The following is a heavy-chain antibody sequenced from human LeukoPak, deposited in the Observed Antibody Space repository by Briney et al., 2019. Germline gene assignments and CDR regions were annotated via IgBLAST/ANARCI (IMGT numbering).Heavy chain of an antibody. CDR2: ISSSSSYT. CDR3: ARDPRGYYGDYVGYFDY. Sequence: GGSLRLSCAASGFTFSDYYMGWICQAPGKGLEWVSYISSSSSYTNYADSVKGRFTIFRDNAKNSLYLQMNSLRAEDTAVYYCARDPRGYYGDYVGYFDYWGQGTLVTVSS. J-gene: IGHJ4*02. D-gene: IGHD4-17*01. CDR1: GFTFSDYY. V-gene: IGHV3-11*06.